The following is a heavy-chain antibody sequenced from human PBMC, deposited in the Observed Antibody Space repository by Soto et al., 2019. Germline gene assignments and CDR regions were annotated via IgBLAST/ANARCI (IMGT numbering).Heavy chain of an antibody. Sequence: GGSLRLSCAASGFTFSSYGVHWVRQAPGKGLEWVSYISSSSSTIYYADSVKGRFTISRDNAKNSLYLQMNSLRDEDTAVYYCARGLYYYDSSGYWGYWGQGTLVTVSS. J-gene: IGHJ4*02. CDR2: ISSSSSTI. CDR1: GFTFSSYG. CDR3: ARGLYYYDSSGYWGY. V-gene: IGHV3-48*02. D-gene: IGHD3-22*01.